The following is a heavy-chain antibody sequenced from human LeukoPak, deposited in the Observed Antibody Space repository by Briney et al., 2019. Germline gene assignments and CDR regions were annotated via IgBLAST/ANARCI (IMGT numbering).Heavy chain of an antibody. CDR3: AKSLWSREGYYFDY. Sequence: TGGSLRLSCAASGFTFSSYAMSWVRQAPGKGLEWVSAISGSGGSTYYADSVKGRFTISRDNSKNTLYLQMNSLGAEDTAVYYCAKSLWSREGYYFDYWGQGTLVTVSS. J-gene: IGHJ4*02. V-gene: IGHV3-23*01. D-gene: IGHD5-18*01. CDR1: GFTFSSYA. CDR2: ISGSGGST.